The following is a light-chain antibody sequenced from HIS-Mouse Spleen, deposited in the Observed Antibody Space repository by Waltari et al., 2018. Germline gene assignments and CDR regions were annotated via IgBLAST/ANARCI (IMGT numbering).Light chain of an antibody. Sequence: QSALTQPRSVSGSPGQSVTISCTGTSSDVGGYNYVSLYQQHPGKAPKLMIYDVSKRPSGVPDRFSGSKSGNTASLTISGVQAEDEADYYCCSYAGSYTWVFGGGTKLTVL. J-gene: IGLJ3*02. CDR1: SSDVGGYNY. V-gene: IGLV2-11*01. CDR2: DVS. CDR3: CSYAGSYTWV.